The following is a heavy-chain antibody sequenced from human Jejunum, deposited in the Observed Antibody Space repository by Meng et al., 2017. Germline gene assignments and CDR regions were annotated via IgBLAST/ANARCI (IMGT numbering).Heavy chain of an antibody. CDR2: IYWDDDK. V-gene: IGHV2-5*02. J-gene: IGHJ4*02. D-gene: IGHD3-22*01. CDR1: GFSLSTSGVG. CDR3: ARLPDYYDTSGYYG. Sequence: QLTLKESGVTLVKSRQTLTLTCTFSGFSLSTSGVGVGWIRQPPGKALEWLAIIYWDDDKRYSPSLKSRLTITKDTSKNQVVLTMTNMDPVDTATYYCARLPDYYDTSGYYGWGQGTLVTVSS.